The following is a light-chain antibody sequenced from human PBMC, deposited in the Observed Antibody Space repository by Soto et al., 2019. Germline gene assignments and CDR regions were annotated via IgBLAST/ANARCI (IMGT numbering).Light chain of an antibody. Sequence: EIVMTQSPATLSVSPGERATLSCRASQSVRTKLAWSQPKPGQSPRLLIYDASSRATGIPVRFSGSGSGTEFTLTISSLQSEDVAVYYCKHYHNWPPFTFGPGTKVEIK. CDR1: QSVRTK. J-gene: IGKJ3*01. CDR2: DAS. V-gene: IGKV3-15*01. CDR3: KHYHNWPPFT.